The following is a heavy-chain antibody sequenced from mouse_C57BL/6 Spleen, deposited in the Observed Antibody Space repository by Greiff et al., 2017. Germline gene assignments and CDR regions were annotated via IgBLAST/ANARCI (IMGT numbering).Heavy chain of an antibody. V-gene: IGHV1-15*01. CDR1: GYTFTDYE. CDR2: IDPETGGT. D-gene: IGHD1-1*02. J-gene: IGHJ3*01. CDR3: TSGWLSAY. Sequence: VQVVESGAELVRPGASVTLSCKASGYTFTDYEMHWVKQTPVHGLEWIGAIDPETGGTAYNQKFKGKAILTADKSSSTAYMELRSLTSEDSAVYYCTSGWLSAYWGQGTLVTVSA.